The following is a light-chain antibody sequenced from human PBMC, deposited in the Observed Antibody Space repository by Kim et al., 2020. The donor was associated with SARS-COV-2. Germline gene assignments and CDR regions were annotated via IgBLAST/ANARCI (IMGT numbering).Light chain of an antibody. CDR3: QQRSNWPPMYT. CDR1: QSVSSY. V-gene: IGKV3-11*01. CDR2: DAS. Sequence: SPGKRATRSCRASQSVSSYLAWYQQKPGQAPRLLIYDASNRATGIPARFSGSGSGTDFTLTISSLEPEDFAVYYCQQRSNWPPMYTFGQGTKLEIK. J-gene: IGKJ2*01.